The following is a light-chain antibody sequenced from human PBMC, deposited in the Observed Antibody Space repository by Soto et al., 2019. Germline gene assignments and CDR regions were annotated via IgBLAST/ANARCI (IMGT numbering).Light chain of an antibody. J-gene: IGLJ2*01. Sequence: QSVLTQPPSASGTPGQRVTISCSGSSANSGSNYVYWYQQLPGTAPKLLIYRNNQRPSGVPDRFSGSKSGTSASLAISGLRYEEEADYYCAAWDDSLSVVFGGGTKLTVL. V-gene: IGLV1-47*01. CDR2: RNN. CDR1: SANSGSNY. CDR3: AAWDDSLSVV.